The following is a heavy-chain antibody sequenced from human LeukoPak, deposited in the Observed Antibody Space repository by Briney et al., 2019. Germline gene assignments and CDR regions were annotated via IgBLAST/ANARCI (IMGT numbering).Heavy chain of an antibody. CDR3: ARIRFLDRGYYMDV. V-gene: IGHV4-59*01. CDR1: GGSISSYY. Sequence: SETLSLTCTVSGGSISSYYWSWIRQPPGKGLEWIGYIYYSGSTNYNPSLKSRVTISVDTSKNQFSLKLSSVTAADTAVYYCARIRFLDRGYYMDVWGKGTTVTVSS. CDR2: IYYSGST. D-gene: IGHD3-3*01. J-gene: IGHJ6*03.